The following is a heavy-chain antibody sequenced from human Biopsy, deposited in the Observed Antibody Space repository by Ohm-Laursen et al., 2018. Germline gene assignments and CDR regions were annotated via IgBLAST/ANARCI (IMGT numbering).Heavy chain of an antibody. V-gene: IGHV4-59*01. CDR2: IYYSGST. CDR3: ARSLLMASLNWFDP. D-gene: IGHD5-24*01. J-gene: IGHJ5*02. Sequence: GTLSLTCTVSRGSISSYYWNWIRQPPGKGLEWIGYIYYSGSTNYNPSLKSRVTISIDTSKNQFSLNMSSVTAADTAVYFCARSLLMASLNWFDPWGQGTLVTVTS. CDR1: RGSISSYY.